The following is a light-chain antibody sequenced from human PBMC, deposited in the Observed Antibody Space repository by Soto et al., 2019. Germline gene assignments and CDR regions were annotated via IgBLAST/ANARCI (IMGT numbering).Light chain of an antibody. CDR3: CSRAGDNAVS. J-gene: IGLJ2*01. V-gene: IGLV2-23*02. CDR2: EVS. Sequence: QSVLTQPASVSGSPGQSITISCTGTSNDVGSNTLVSWYQQYPGKAPTLMIYEVSTRPSGVSNRFSGSKSGHTASLTISGLQAEDEADYYCCSRAGDNAVSFGGGTKLTVL. CDR1: SNDVGSNTL.